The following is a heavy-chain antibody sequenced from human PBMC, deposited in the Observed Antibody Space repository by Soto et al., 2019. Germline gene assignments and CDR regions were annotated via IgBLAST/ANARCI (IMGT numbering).Heavy chain of an antibody. Sequence: GASVKVSCKASGYTFTSYAMHWVRQAPGQRLEWMGWINAGNGNTKYSQKFQGRVTITRDTSASTAYMELSSLRSEDTAVYYCARDHCTNGVCYIMWFDPWGQGTLVTVSS. CDR2: INAGNGNT. J-gene: IGHJ5*02. CDR3: ARDHCTNGVCYIMWFDP. D-gene: IGHD2-8*01. CDR1: GYTFTSYA. V-gene: IGHV1-3*01.